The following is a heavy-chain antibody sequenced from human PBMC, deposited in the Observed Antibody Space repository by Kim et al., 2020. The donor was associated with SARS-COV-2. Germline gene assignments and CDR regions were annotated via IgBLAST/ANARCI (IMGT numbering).Heavy chain of an antibody. V-gene: IGHV3-23*03. J-gene: IGHJ4*02. Sequence: GGSLRLSCAASGFSFSTYAMSWVRQAPGKGLEWVSVIYRDGSNTYYADSVKGRFTISRDDSKNTLFLQMNSLRAEDTAVYYCGSPRGYWGQGTLVTVSS. D-gene: IGHD3-16*01. CDR2: IYRDGSNT. CDR3: GSPRGY. CDR1: GFSFSTYA.